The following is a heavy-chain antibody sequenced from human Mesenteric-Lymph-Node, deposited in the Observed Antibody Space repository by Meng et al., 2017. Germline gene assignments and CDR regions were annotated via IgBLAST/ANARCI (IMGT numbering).Heavy chain of an antibody. J-gene: IGHJ2*01. CDR2: IIPIFGTA. D-gene: IGHD2-15*01. CDR1: GGTFSSYA. V-gene: IGHV1-69*05. CDR3: ARDSGGYCSGGSCYSPSWYFDL. Sequence: QVQRVQSGAEVKKPGSSVKVSCKASGGTFSSYAISWVRQAPGQGLEWMGGIIPIFGTANYAQKFQGRVTITTDESTSTAYMELSSLRSEDTAVYYCARDSGGYCSGGSCYSPSWYFDLWGRGTLVTVSS.